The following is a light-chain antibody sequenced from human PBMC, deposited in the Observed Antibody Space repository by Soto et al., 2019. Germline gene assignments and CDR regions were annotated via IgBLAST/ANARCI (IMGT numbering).Light chain of an antibody. Sequence: QSALTQPRSVSGSPGQSVTISCTGISSDVGHYNFVSWYQKYPGKAPKLVLYDVNKRPSGVPGRFSGSKSGNTASLTVSGLQSDYEADYYCSSYAGGYPVLFGGGTKLTVL. V-gene: IGLV2-11*01. CDR2: DVN. CDR1: SSDVGHYNF. CDR3: SSYAGGYPVL. J-gene: IGLJ2*01.